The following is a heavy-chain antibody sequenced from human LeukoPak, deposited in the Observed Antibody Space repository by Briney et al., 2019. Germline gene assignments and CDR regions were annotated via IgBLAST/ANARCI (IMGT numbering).Heavy chain of an antibody. D-gene: IGHD6-19*01. CDR2: IYYSGST. CDR3: ARGIAVDY. J-gene: IGHJ4*02. V-gene: IGHV4-39*01. Sequence: SSETLSLTCTVSGGSISSGSYYWGWIRQPPGKGLEWIGSIYYSGSTYYNPSLKSRVTMSLNTSKNQFSLKLSSVTAADTAVYYCARGIAVDYWGQGTLVTVSS. CDR1: GGSISSGSYY.